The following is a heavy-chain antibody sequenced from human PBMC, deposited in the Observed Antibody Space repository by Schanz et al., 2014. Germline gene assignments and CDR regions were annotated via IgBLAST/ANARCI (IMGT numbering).Heavy chain of an antibody. CDR1: GFSVGNKY. CDR2: VSRSTPDI. D-gene: IGHD3-3*01. V-gene: IGHV3-48*01. Sequence: EVQLVESGGGLVQPGGSLRLSCAASGFSVGNKYMSWVRQAPGKGLEWVSYVSRSTPDIYYADSVKGRFTMSRDNAKNSVFLQMNSLRAEDTAVYYCVRDSFFAFDYWGQGTLVTVSS. J-gene: IGHJ4*02. CDR3: VRDSFFAFDY.